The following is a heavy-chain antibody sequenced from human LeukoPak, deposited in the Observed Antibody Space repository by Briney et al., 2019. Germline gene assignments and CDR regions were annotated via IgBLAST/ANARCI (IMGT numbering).Heavy chain of an antibody. V-gene: IGHV3-64D*09. CDR2: ISSNGDST. CDR3: VKGVTMVRGVITDAFDI. CDR1: GFTFSNYA. J-gene: IGHJ3*02. D-gene: IGHD3-10*01. Sequence: QPGGSLRLSCPASGFTFSNYAMHWDRQAPGKGLEYVSGISSNGDSTYYSDSVKGRFTISRDNSKNTLYLQMSSLRAEDTAVFYCVKGVTMVRGVITDAFDIWGQGTMVTVSS.